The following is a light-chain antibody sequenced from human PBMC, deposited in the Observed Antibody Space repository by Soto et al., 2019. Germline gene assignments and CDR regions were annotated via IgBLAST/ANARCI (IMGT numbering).Light chain of an antibody. J-gene: IGKJ1*01. V-gene: IGKV1D-16*01. CDR3: QQYNSYST. CDR1: QDITSG. Sequence: DSHVTQSPSSVSSSAADRVTITFRASQDITSGLAWYQQRPGRAPKLLIYGASSLQNGVPSRFSGSGSGTEFTLTISSLQPDDFATYYCQQYNSYSTFGQGTKVDIK. CDR2: GAS.